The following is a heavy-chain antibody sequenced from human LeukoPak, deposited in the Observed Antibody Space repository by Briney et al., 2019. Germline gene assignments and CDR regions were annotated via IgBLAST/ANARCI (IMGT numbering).Heavy chain of an antibody. J-gene: IGHJ4*02. CDR2: ISFDGSGQ. CDR3: ARDLNLGTTDSY. Sequence: GGSLRLSCAASGFTFTTSAMSWVRQAPGKGLEWLAVISFDGSGQYYADSVKGRFTISRDDSKNMLYLQMNSLRVEDTAVYYCARDLNLGTTDSYWGQGTLVTISS. V-gene: IGHV3-30*03. D-gene: IGHD4-4*01. CDR1: GFTFTTSA.